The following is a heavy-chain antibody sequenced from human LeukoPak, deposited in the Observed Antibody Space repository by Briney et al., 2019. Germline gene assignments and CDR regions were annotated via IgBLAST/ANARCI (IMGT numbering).Heavy chain of an antibody. CDR3: ARGRLKAAPDERYYFDY. CDR2: IIPIFGIA. CDR1: GGTFNSYA. D-gene: IGHD6-6*01. V-gene: IGHV1-69*10. J-gene: IGHJ4*02. Sequence: ASVKVSCKASGGTFNSYAITWVRQAPGQGLEWMRGIIPIFGIADYAQKFQARVTITADKSTSTAYMDLSSLRSDDTAVYYCARGRLKAAPDERYYFDYWGQGTLVTVSS.